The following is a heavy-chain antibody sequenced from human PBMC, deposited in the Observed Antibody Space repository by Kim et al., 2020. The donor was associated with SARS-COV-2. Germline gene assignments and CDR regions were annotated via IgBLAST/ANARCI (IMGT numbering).Heavy chain of an antibody. V-gene: IGHV5-51*01. CDR2: IYPGDSDT. CDR3: ARTGVVPAAIHYYYGMDV. Sequence: GESLKISCKGSGYSFTSYWIGWVRQMPGKGLEWMGIIYPGDSDTRYSPSFQGQVTISADKSISTAYLQWSSLKASDTAMYYCARTGVVPAAIHYYYGMDVWGQGTTVTVSS. CDR1: GYSFTSYW. J-gene: IGHJ6*02. D-gene: IGHD2-2*02.